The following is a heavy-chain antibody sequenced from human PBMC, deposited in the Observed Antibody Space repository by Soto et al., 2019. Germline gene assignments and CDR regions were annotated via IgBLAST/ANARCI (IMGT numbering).Heavy chain of an antibody. D-gene: IGHD4-17*01. CDR3: ARTEYGDYEGYFQH. CDR2: IYHSGST. J-gene: IGHJ1*01. CDR1: GGSISSGGYS. Sequence: SETLSLTCAVSGGSISSGGYSWSWIRQPPGKGVEWIGYIYHSGSTDYNPSLKSLVTISVERSKKQFSLKLSSVTAADTAVHYCARTEYGDYEGYFQHWGQGTLVTVAS. V-gene: IGHV4-30-2*01.